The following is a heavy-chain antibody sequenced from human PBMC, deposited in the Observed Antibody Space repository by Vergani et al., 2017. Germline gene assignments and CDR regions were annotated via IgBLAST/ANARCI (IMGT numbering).Heavy chain of an antibody. CDR2: IWYDGSNK. D-gene: IGHD3-10*01. Sequence: QVQLVESGGGVVQPGRSLRLSCAASGFTFSSYGMHWVRQAPGKGLEWVAVIWYDGSNKYYADSVKGRFTISRDNSKNTLYLQMNSLRAEDTAVYYCARARFHYGSGSYVFDYWGQGTLVTVSS. CDR3: ARARFHYGSGSYVFDY. CDR1: GFTFSSYG. V-gene: IGHV3-33*01. J-gene: IGHJ4*02.